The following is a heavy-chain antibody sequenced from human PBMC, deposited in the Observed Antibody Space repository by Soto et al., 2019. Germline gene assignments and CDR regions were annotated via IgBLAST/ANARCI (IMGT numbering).Heavy chain of an antibody. D-gene: IGHD3-10*01. CDR2: IYPGDSDT. J-gene: IGHJ3*02. CDR3: ARQHPFLWSTQPAFDI. CDR1: GYSFTSYW. V-gene: IGHV5-51*01. Sequence: GASLKISCKGSGYSFTSYWIGWVRQMPGKGLEWMGIIYPGDSDTRYSPSFQGQVTISADKSISTAYLQWSSLKASDTAMYYCARQHPFLWSTQPAFDIWGQGTMVTVSS.